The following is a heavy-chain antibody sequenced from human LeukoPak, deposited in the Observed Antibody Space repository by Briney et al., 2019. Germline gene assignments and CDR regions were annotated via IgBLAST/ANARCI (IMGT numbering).Heavy chain of an antibody. V-gene: IGHV5-51*01. CDR3: ARHVGAREYYDILTGYYRGGYFDY. Sequence: GESLKISCKGSGYSFTSYWIGWVRQMPGKGLEWMGIIYPGDSDTRYSPSFQGQVTISADKSISTAYLQWSSLKASDTAMYYCARHVGAREYYDILTGYYRGGYFDYWGQGTLVTVSS. CDR1: GYSFTSYW. J-gene: IGHJ4*02. CDR2: IYPGDSDT. D-gene: IGHD3-9*01.